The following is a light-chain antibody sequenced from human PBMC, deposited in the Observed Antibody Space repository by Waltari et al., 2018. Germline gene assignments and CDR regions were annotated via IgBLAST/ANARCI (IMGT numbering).Light chain of an antibody. J-gene: IGKJ3*01. CDR1: QSVTSY. CDR2: DAS. CDR3: QQRSNWVFT. V-gene: IGKV3-11*01. Sequence: EIVLTQSPATLSLSPGERATTSCRASQSVTSYLAWYQPKPGQAPRPLIYDASNRATGIPARFSCSGSGTDFTLTISTLEPEDVAVYYCQQRSNWVFTFGPGTKVDIK.